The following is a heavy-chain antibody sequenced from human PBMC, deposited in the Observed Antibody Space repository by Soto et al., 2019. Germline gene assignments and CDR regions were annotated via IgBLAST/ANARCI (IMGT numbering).Heavy chain of an antibody. CDR2: IYYSGST. V-gene: IGHV4-39*01. Sequence: SETLSLTCTVSGGSISSSSYYWGWIRQPPGKGLEWIGSIYYSGSTYYNPSLKSRVTISVDTSKNQFSLKLSSVTAADTAVYYCARPWTLAGYGMDVWGQGTTVTVSS. CDR1: GGSISSSSYY. D-gene: IGHD3-3*02. CDR3: ARPWTLAGYGMDV. J-gene: IGHJ6*02.